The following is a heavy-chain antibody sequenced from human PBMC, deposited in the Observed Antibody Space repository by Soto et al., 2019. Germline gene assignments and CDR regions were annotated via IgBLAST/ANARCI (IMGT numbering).Heavy chain of an antibody. CDR1: GVTFSKLA. CDR3: AKGAWLDN. CDR2: VTGDGGVT. Sequence: PGWSLRLSCAASGVTFSKLAMSWARQAPGKGLEWVSHVTGDGGVTDYADSVRGRFTISRDNSQNMLYLQMSSLRAEDTAVYYCAKGAWLDNWGQGTLVTVSS. V-gene: IGHV3-23*01. J-gene: IGHJ4*02. D-gene: IGHD5-12*01.